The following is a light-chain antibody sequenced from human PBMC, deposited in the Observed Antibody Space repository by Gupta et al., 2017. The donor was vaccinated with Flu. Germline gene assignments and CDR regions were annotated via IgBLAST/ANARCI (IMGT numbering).Light chain of an antibody. CDR2: EVS. V-gene: IGLV2-14*01. CDR1: SSVLGGYNY. J-gene: IGLJ2*01. CDR3: SSYTNTNTLVV. Sequence: QSALTQPAAVSGPPVQSITISCTGTSSVLGGYNYVSWYQQHPGKAPNLMIFEVSNRPSGVANRFSGSKSGNTASLTISGLQAEDEADYYCSSYTNTNTLVVFGGGTKLTVL.